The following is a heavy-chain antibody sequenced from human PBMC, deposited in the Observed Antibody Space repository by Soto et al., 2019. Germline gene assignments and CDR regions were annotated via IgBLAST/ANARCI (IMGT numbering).Heavy chain of an antibody. CDR3: ARRRRTITTWYLGLDY. CDR1: GYTFTSYG. V-gene: IGHV1-18*01. J-gene: IGHJ4*02. Sequence: QVQLVQSGAEVKKPGASVKVSCKASGYTFTSYGIRWVRQAPGQGLEWMGWISAYNGNTNYAQKLQGRVTMTTDTSTSTAYMELRSLRSDDTAVYYCARRRRTITTWYLGLDYRGQGTLVTVSS. CDR2: ISAYNGNT. D-gene: IGHD3-22*01.